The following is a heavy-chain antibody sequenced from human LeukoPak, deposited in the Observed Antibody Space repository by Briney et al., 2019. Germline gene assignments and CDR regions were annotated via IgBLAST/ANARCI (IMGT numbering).Heavy chain of an antibody. J-gene: IGHJ4*02. Sequence: GGSLRLSCAASGFTFSSYWMSWVRQAPGKGLEWVANIKQDGSEKYYVDSVKGRFTISRDKAKNSLYLQMNSLRAEDTAVYYCARDRARGYGDYYYWGQGTLVTVSS. CDR1: GFTFSSYW. CDR2: IKQDGSEK. V-gene: IGHV3-7*01. CDR3: ARDRARGYGDYYY. D-gene: IGHD4-17*01.